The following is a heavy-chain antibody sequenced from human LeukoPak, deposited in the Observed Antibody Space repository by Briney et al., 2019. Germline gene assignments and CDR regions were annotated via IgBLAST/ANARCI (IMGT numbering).Heavy chain of an antibody. CDR1: GSTFTNYW. V-gene: IGHV5-51*01. CDR2: IYPGDSDA. CDR3: ARHPFMASRPNNWFDP. D-gene: IGHD3-10*01. J-gene: IGHJ5*02. Sequence: GESLKISCKGSGSTFTNYWIAWVRQMPGKGLEWMGIIYPGDSDARYSPSFQGQVTISADKSISTAFLQWSSLKPSDTATSYCARHPFMASRPNNWFDPWGQGTLVTVSS.